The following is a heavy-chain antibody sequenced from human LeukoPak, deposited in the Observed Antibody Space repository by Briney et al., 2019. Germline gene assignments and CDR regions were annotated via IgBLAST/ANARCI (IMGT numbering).Heavy chain of an antibody. CDR3: ARGGGDYYGSDY. V-gene: IGHV3-21*01. J-gene: IGHJ4*02. CDR2: ISRGDNYI. CDR1: GFVFSTYS. Sequence: GGSPRLSCAASGFVFSTYSMNWVRQAPGKGLEWVSSISRGDNYIFYADSVKGRFTISRDNAKNSVYLQMTSLRAEDTAVYYCARGGGDYYGSDYWGQGKLVTVSS. D-gene: IGHD3-10*01.